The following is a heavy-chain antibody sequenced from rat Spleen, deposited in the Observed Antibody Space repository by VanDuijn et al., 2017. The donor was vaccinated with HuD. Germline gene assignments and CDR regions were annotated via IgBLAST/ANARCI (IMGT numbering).Heavy chain of an antibody. J-gene: IGHJ4*01. Sequence: EVQLVESGGGLVQPGNSLKLSCAASGFTFSDYAMAWIRQAPGKGLEWVASISPTGATTNYRDSVKGRFTISRDNTKSSLYLQMDSLRSEDTATYYCTRAMYTTDYYYAKGYYVMDAWGQGASVTVSS. V-gene: IGHV5-20*01. CDR3: TRAMYTTDYYYAKGYYVMDA. CDR2: ISPTGATT. D-gene: IGHD1-6*01. CDR1: GFTFSDYA.